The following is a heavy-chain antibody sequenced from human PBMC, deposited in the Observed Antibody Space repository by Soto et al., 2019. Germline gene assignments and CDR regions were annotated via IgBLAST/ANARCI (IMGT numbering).Heavy chain of an antibody. V-gene: IGHV1-18*01. CDR1: GYSFDSFG. CDR3: ARDLRVGANSDACDV. Sequence: QLVQSGAEVKKPGASMKVSCQASGYSFDSFGISWVRQAPGQGLEWMGRVNAHNHITKYAQKFQDRVTITRDTSTSTDSLEVRSLRSDDTAVYYCARDLRVGANSDACDVWGQGTMVTVSS. D-gene: IGHD1-26*01. J-gene: IGHJ3*01. CDR2: VNAHNHIT.